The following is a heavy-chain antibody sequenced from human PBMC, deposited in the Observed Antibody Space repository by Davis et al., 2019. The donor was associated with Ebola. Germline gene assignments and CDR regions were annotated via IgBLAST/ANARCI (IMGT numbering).Heavy chain of an antibody. CDR1: GGSISSYY. CDR3: ARQGVVPAAIRDYYYYMDV. V-gene: IGHV4-34*01. CDR2: INHSGST. J-gene: IGHJ6*03. D-gene: IGHD2-2*02. Sequence: PSETLSLTCTVSGGSISSYYWSWIRQPPGKGLEWIGEINHSGSTNYNPSLKSRVTISVDTSKNQFSLKLSSVTAADTAVYYCARQGVVPAAIRDYYYYMDVWGKGTTVTVSS.